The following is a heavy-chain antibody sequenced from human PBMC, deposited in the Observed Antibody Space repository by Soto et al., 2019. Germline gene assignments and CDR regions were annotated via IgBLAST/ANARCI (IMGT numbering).Heavy chain of an antibody. CDR1: GGSISSYY. Sequence: PSETLFLTCTVSGGSISSYYWSWIRQPPGKGLEWIGYIYYSGSTNYNPSLKSRVTISVDTSKNQFSLKLSSVTAADTAVYYCARVGARCTNGVCRLGHRGSYNWFDPWGQGTLVTVSS. V-gene: IGHV4-59*01. CDR3: ARVGARCTNGVCRLGHRGSYNWFDP. CDR2: IYYSGST. D-gene: IGHD2-8*01. J-gene: IGHJ5*02.